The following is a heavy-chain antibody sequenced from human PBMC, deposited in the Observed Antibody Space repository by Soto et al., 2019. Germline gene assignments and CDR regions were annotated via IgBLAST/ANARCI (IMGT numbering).Heavy chain of an antibody. J-gene: IGHJ4*02. Sequence: QVHLQESGPGLVKPSQTLSLACSVSGESITSLGYYWTWVRQPPGKGLEWIGFGCYTGSTFYNSALRSRVTISRHTSQNQFFLEVKSVTVADTAMYFCTRGDYWGQGVLVTVSS. CDR1: GESITSLGYY. V-gene: IGHV4-31*03. CDR2: GCYTGST. CDR3: TRGDY.